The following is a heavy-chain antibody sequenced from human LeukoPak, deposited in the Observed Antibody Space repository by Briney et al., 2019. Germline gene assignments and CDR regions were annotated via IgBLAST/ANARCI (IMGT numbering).Heavy chain of an antibody. Sequence: ASVKVSCKASGGTFSSYAISWVRQAPGQGLEWMGWISAYNGNTNYAQKLQGRVTMTTDTSTSTAYMELSSLRSEDTAVYYCARDPGGYGDYVSGFDYWGQGTLVTVSS. V-gene: IGHV1-18*01. CDR3: ARDPGGYGDYVSGFDY. CDR1: GGTFSSYA. D-gene: IGHD4-17*01. J-gene: IGHJ4*02. CDR2: ISAYNGNT.